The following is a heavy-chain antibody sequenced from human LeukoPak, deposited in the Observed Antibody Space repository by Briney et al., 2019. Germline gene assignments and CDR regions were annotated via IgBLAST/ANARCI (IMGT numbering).Heavy chain of an antibody. CDR3: AREQASWTGT. CDR2: IYPAGTT. Sequence: GGSLRLSCAASVFTVSNSYMTWVRQAPGRGLEWVSFIYPAGTTSYADCVKGRFTIPRDTSKNTLHLQMNSLRADDTAVYYCAREQASWTGTWGQRSPVTVSS. V-gene: IGHV3-53*01. CDR1: VFTVSNSY. J-gene: IGHJ5*02. D-gene: IGHD1-1*01.